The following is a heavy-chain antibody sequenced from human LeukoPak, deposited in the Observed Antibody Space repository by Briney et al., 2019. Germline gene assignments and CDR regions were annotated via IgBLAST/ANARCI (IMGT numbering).Heavy chain of an antibody. CDR1: GFTFSSYG. J-gene: IGHJ4*02. V-gene: IGHV3-33*01. CDR3: ARDWGIVVPAAMGLDY. D-gene: IGHD2-2*01. Sequence: GGSLRLSCAASGFTFSSYGMHWVRQAPGKGLEWVAVIWYDGSNKYYADSVKGRFTISRDNSKNTLYLQMNSLRAEDTAVYYCARDWGIVVPAAMGLDYWGQGTLVTVSS. CDR2: IWYDGSNK.